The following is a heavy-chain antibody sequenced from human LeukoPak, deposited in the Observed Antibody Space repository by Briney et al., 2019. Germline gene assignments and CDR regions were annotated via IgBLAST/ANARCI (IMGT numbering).Heavy chain of an antibody. D-gene: IGHD2-2*01. CDR1: GGSFSGYY. Sequence: SETLSLTCALCGGSFSGYYWSWIRQPPGKGLEWIGEINHSGSTNYNPSLKSRVTVSVDTSKNQFSLKLSSVTAADTAVYYCARGSSLVYWGQGTLVTVSS. J-gene: IGHJ4*02. CDR3: ARGSSLVY. V-gene: IGHV4-34*01. CDR2: INHSGST.